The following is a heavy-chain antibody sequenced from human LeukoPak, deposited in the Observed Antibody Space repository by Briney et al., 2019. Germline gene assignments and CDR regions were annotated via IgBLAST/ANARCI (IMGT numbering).Heavy chain of an antibody. J-gene: IGHJ4*02. V-gene: IGHV1-18*01. CDR3: ARTHSSSWYY. CDR2: ISAYNGNT. D-gene: IGHD6-13*01. Sequence: ASVKVSCKASGYTFTSYGISWVRQAPGQGLEWMGWISAYNGNTNYAQKFQGRVTITADKSTSTAYMELSSLRSEDTAVYYCARTHSSSWYYWGQGTLVTVSS. CDR1: GYTFTSYG.